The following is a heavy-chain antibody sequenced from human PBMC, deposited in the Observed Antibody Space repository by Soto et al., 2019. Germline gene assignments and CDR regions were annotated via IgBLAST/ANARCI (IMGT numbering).Heavy chain of an antibody. CDR2: INPKTGDT. V-gene: IGHV1-2*02. D-gene: IGHD6-6*01. Sequence: ASVKGCCKTSGYTFTGYYLNWVRQAPGRGLEWVGWINPKTGDTNNAQKFQGRVTMTTDTSISTGYMELSGLKSDDTAVYYCVTGDHLVRWGQGTRVTVSS. CDR1: GYTFTGYY. J-gene: IGHJ4*02. CDR3: VTGDHLVR.